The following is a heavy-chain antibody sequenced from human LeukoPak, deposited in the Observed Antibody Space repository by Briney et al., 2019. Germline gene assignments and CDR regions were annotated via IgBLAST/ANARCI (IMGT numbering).Heavy chain of an antibody. J-gene: IGHJ4*02. Sequence: SETLSLTCTVPGGSISSYYWSWIRQPPGKGLGWSGYIYYSGSTNYNPSLKSGVTISVDPSKNQFSLKLSSVTAADTAVYYCARGVYIAAAQYGYWGQGTLVTVSS. CDR1: GGSISSYY. CDR3: ARGVYIAAAQYGY. V-gene: IGHV4-59*01. D-gene: IGHD6-13*01. CDR2: IYYSGST.